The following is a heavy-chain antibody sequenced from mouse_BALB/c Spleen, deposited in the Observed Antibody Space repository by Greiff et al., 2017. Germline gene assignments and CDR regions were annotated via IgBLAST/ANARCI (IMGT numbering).Heavy chain of an antibody. CDR3: ALIHYYGYGFAD. J-gene: IGHJ3*01. CDR2: IYPGDGDT. CDR1: GYAFSSYW. Sequence: QVQLQQSGAELVRPGSSVKISCKASGYAFSSYWMNWVKQRPGQGLEWIGQIYPGDGDTNYNGKFKGKATLTADKSSSTAYMQLSSLTSEDSAVYFGALIHYYGYGFADWGQGTLVTVSA. V-gene: IGHV1-80*01. D-gene: IGHD1-2*01.